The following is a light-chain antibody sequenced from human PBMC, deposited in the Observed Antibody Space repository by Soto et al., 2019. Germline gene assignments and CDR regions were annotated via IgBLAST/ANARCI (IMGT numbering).Light chain of an antibody. J-gene: IGLJ1*01. CDR3: SSYAGGNLYV. CDR1: SSDVGAYKY. CDR2: EVS. V-gene: IGLV2-8*01. Sequence: QSALTQPPSASGSPGQSVTISCTGTSSDVGAYKYVSWYQHHPGKAPKLMISEVSRRPSGVPDRFSGSKYGNTASLTVSGLQAEDEAEYFCSSYAGGNLYVFGTGTKVTVL.